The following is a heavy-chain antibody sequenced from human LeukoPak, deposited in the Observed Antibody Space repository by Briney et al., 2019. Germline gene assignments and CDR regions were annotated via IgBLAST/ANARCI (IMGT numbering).Heavy chain of an antibody. Sequence: ASVKVSCKVSGYALSESSMHWVRQAPGKGLEWMRGFDPEDDERVYAQMLQGRVTMTEDTSTDTAYMELSSLRSEDPAVYFCSTGRPGSLLDYWGQGTVVTVSS. CDR2: FDPEDDER. CDR1: GYALSESS. CDR3: STGRPGSLLDY. V-gene: IGHV1-24*01. J-gene: IGHJ4*02. D-gene: IGHD1-1*01.